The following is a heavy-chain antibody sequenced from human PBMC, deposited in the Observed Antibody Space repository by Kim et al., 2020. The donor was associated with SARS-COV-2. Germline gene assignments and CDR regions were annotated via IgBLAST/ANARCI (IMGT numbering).Heavy chain of an antibody. CDR3: ARPSAGSYSYYCDY. J-gene: IGHJ4*02. D-gene: IGHD3-10*01. CDR2: IYYSGST. Sequence: SETLSLTCTVSGGSISSSSYYWGWIRQPPGKGLEWIGSIYYSGSTYYNPSLKSRVTISVDTSKNQFSLKLSSVTAADTAVYYCARPSAGSYSYYCDYWGQGTLVTVSS. CDR1: GGSISSSSYY. V-gene: IGHV4-39*01.